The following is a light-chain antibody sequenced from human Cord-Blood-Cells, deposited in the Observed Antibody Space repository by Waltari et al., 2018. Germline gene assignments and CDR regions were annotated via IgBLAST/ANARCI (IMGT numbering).Light chain of an antibody. CDR2: EVS. CDR1: SSDVGGYNY. J-gene: IGLJ2*01. Sequence: QSALTQPASVSGSPGQSITTSCPGTSSDVGGYNYFSWYQQHPGKAPKLMIYEVSNRPSGVSNRFSGSKSGNTASLTISGLQAEDEADYYCSSYTSSSTLVVFGGGTKLTVL. CDR3: SSYTSSSTLVV. V-gene: IGLV2-14*01.